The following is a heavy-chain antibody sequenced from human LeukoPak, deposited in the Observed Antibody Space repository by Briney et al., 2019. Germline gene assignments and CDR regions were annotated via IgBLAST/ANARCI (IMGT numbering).Heavy chain of an antibody. Sequence: PSETLSLTCIVSGGSIGSYYWGWIRQPPGKGLEWIGSIYHSGSTYYNPSLKSRVTISVDTSKNQFSLKLNSVTAADTAVYYCARDQGVASNWFDPWGQGTLVTVSS. J-gene: IGHJ5*02. CDR3: ARDQGVASNWFDP. V-gene: IGHV4-38-2*02. CDR1: GGSIGSYY. D-gene: IGHD2-15*01. CDR2: IYHSGST.